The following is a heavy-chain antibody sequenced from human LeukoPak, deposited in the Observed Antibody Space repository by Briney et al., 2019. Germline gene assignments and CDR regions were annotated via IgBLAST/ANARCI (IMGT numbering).Heavy chain of an antibody. Sequence: PSETLSLTCTVSGGSISSYYWSWIRQPPGKGLEWIGYIYYSGSTNYNPSLKSRVTISVDMSKNQFSLKLSSVTAADTAVYYCARVYCSSTSCYHNWFDPWGQGTLVTVSS. V-gene: IGHV4-59*01. CDR3: ARVYCSSTSCYHNWFDP. J-gene: IGHJ5*02. D-gene: IGHD2-2*01. CDR2: IYYSGST. CDR1: GGSISSYY.